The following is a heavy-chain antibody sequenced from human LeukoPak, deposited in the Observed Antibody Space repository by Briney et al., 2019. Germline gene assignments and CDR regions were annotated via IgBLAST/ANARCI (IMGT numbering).Heavy chain of an antibody. CDR3: ARTPWVRVPYYYMDV. V-gene: IGHV1-18*01. CDR2: ISAYNGNT. J-gene: IGHJ6*03. Sequence: ASVKVSCKASGYTFTSYGISWVRQAPGQGLEWMGWISAYNGNTNYAQKLQGRVTMTTDTSTSTAYMELRSLRSDDTAVYYCARTPWVRVPYYYMDVWGKGTTVTVSS. D-gene: IGHD3-10*01. CDR1: GYTFTSYG.